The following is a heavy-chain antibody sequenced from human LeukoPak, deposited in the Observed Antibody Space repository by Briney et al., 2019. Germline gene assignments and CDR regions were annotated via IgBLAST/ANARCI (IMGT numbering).Heavy chain of an antibody. J-gene: IGHJ5*02. CDR2: IYYSGST. CDR1: GGSISTYY. Sequence: SETLSLTCTVSGGSISTYYWSWIRQPPGRGLEWIGFIYYSGSTNYNPSLKSRATISVDTPKNQFSLKLSSVTAADTAVYYCARQSLGPSRSGTSNIWFDPWGQGTLVTVSS. V-gene: IGHV4-59*08. CDR3: ARQSLGPSRSGTSNIWFDP. D-gene: IGHD3-10*01.